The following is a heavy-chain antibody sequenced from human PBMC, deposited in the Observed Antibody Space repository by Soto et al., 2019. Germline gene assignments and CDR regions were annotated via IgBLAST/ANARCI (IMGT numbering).Heavy chain of an antibody. CDR1: GYPFTRYS. V-gene: IGHV1-18*04. J-gene: IGHJ6*02. CDR3: ARASLTIFGAPYGMDV. Sequence: ASVKVSCKASGYPFTRYSIRWVRQAPGQGLEWMGWISGYNGDTEYSKNFQGRLTMTIDTSTTTASMELRSLRSDDTAVYYCARASLTIFGAPYGMDVCGQGTSVTVSS. D-gene: IGHD3-3*01. CDR2: ISGYNGDT.